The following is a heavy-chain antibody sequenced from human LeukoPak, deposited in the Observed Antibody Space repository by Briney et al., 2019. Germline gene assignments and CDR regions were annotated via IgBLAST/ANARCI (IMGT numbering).Heavy chain of an antibody. Sequence: SETLSLTRSVSGGAVTSFYWSWIRQSPGKGLEWIGYFYYSGSTKYNPSLKSRVTMSGDTSKNQLSLKLRSVTAADTAMYYCARHRFASAVILDYWGQGDPVTVSS. D-gene: IGHD2-21*02. J-gene: IGHJ4*02. V-gene: IGHV4-59*08. CDR2: FYYSGST. CDR1: GGAVTSFY. CDR3: ARHRFASAVILDY.